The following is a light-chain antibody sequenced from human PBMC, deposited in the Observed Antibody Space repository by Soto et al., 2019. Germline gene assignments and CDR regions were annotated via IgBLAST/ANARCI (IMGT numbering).Light chain of an antibody. CDR1: QSVSTK. CDR3: QQYNNWPYT. J-gene: IGKJ3*01. CDR2: GAS. Sequence: MVMTQSPATLSVSPRERATLSCRASQSVSTKLAWYQQKPGQAPRLLIYGASTRATGIPARFSGSGSGTDFTLTISSLQSEDFAVYYCQQYNNWPYTFGPGTRVDIK. V-gene: IGKV3D-15*01.